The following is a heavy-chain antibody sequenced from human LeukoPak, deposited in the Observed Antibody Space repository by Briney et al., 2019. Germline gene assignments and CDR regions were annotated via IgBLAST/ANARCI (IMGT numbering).Heavy chain of an antibody. J-gene: IGHJ3*02. V-gene: IGHV3-30*18. D-gene: IGHD6-19*01. CDR1: RFTFSSYG. CDR2: ISYDGSNN. CDR3: AKIAVAGPGDAFDI. Sequence: GGSLRLACAASRFTFSSYGLHWVRQAPGKGLEWVAVISYDGSNNYYADSVKGRFTISRDNSKNTLYLQMNSLRAEDTAVYYCAKIAVAGPGDAFDIWGQGTMVTVSS.